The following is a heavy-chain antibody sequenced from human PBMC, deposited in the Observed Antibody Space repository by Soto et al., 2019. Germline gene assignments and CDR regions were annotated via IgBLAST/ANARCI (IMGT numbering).Heavy chain of an antibody. D-gene: IGHD4-17*01. CDR1: GGSVSSGSYY. CDR3: ARDSPLHDYGGNTYFDY. V-gene: IGHV4-61*01. J-gene: IGHJ4*02. CDR2: IYYSGST. Sequence: SETLSLTCTVSGGSVSSGSYYWSWIRQPPGNGLEWIGYIYYSGSTNYNPSLKSRVTISVDTSKNQFSLKLSSVTAADAAVYYCARDSPLHDYGGNTYFDYWGQGTLVTVSS.